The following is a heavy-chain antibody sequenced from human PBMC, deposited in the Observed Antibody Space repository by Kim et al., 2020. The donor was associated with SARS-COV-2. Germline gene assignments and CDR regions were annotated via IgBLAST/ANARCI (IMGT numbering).Heavy chain of an antibody. Sequence: SETLSLTCAVYGGSFSGYYWSWIRQPPGKGLEWIGEINHSGSTNYNPSLKSRVTISVDTSKNQFSLKLSSVTAADTAVYYCARVSNVVLLWFGELLARHYYYGMDVWGQGTTVTVSS. V-gene: IGHV4-34*01. J-gene: IGHJ6*02. CDR3: ARVSNVVLLWFGELLARHYYYGMDV. CDR1: GGSFSGYY. CDR2: INHSGST. D-gene: IGHD3-10*01.